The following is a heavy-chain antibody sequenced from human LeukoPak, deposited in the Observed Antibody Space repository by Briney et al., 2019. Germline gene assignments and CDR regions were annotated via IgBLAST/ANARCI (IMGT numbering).Heavy chain of an antibody. CDR2: IKSKTDGGTT. D-gene: IGHD3-10*01. V-gene: IGHV3-15*01. Sequence: GGSLRLSCAASGFTFSNAWMSWVRQAPGKGLEWVGRIKSKTDGGTTDYAAPVKGRFTISRDDSKNTLYLQMNSLKTEDTVVYYCTTGIKADGSGSSSDYWGQGTLVTVSS. CDR3: TTGIKADGSGSSSDY. CDR1: GFTFSNAW. J-gene: IGHJ4*02.